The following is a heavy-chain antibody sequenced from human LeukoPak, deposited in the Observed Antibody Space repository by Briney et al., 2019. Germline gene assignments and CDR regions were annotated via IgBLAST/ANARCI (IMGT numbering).Heavy chain of an antibody. CDR1: GGSFSGYY. Sequence: SETLSLTCAVYGGSFSGYYWSWIRQPPGKGLEWIGEINHSGSTNYNPSLKSRVTISVDTSKNQFSLKLSSVTAADTAVYYCAAGDAFDIWGQGTMVTVSS. J-gene: IGHJ3*02. CDR3: AAGDAFDI. CDR2: INHSGST. V-gene: IGHV4-34*01. D-gene: IGHD3-10*01.